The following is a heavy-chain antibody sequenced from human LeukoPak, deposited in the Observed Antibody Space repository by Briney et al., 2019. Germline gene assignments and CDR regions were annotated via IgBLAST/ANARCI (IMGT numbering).Heavy chain of an antibody. CDR3: ARGSSSWYGIFDY. CDR1: GFTVSSNY. J-gene: IGHJ4*02. D-gene: IGHD6-13*01. V-gene: IGHV3-20*04. Sequence: PGGSLRLSCAASGFTVSSNYMSWVRQPPGKGLEWVAGFNWDGGRTGYAASVKGRFTISRDNSKNSLYLQMNSLRVEDTASYYCARGSSSWYGIFDYWGQGILVTVSS. CDR2: FNWDGGRT.